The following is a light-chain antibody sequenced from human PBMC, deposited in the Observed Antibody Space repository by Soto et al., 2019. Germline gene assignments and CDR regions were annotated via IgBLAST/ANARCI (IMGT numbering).Light chain of an antibody. Sequence: AIQMTQSPSSLSASVGDRITITCRASQGIESDLSWYQQRPGKAPKLLIYAASNVHSGVPPRFSGSRSGTEFTLTISNLQPEGFASYYCLQDHDDSSTFGHGTKV. V-gene: IGKV1-6*01. CDR3: LQDHDDSST. CDR2: AAS. J-gene: IGKJ1*01. CDR1: QGIESD.